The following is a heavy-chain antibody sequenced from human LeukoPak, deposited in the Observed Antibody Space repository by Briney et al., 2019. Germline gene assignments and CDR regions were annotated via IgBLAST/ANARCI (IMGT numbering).Heavy chain of an antibody. CDR1: GYTFTSYD. CDR2: MNPNSGNT. V-gene: IGHV1-8*01. Sequence: ASVKVSCKASGYTFTSYDIYWVRQATGQGLEWMGWMNPNSGNTGYAQKFQGRVTMTRNTSISTAYMELSSLRSEDTAVYYCARLARYSAMVIEDYWGQGTLVTVSS. CDR3: ARLARYSAMVIEDY. J-gene: IGHJ4*02. D-gene: IGHD5-18*01.